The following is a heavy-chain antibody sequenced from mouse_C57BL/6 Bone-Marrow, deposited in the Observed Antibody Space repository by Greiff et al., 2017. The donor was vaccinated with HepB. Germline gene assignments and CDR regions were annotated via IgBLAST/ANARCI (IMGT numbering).Heavy chain of an antibody. Sequence: VQLKQSGPELVKPGASVKISCKASGYSFTDYNMNWVKQSNGKSLEWIGVINPNYGTTSYNQKFKGKATLTVDQSSSTAYMQLNSLTSEDSAVYYCASPYYYGSSHFDYWGQGTTLTVSS. CDR2: INPNYGTT. CDR1: GYSFTDYN. D-gene: IGHD1-1*01. CDR3: ASPYYYGSSHFDY. J-gene: IGHJ2*01. V-gene: IGHV1-39*01.